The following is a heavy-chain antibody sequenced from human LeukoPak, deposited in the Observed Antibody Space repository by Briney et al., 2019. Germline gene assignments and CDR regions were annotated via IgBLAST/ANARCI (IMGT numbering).Heavy chain of an antibody. CDR3: ARLVIQSPQIDY. Sequence: SETLSLTCTVSGVSISSSNSYWGWIRQPPGKGLEWIGSIYYSGNTYYNASLKSQVSISIDTSKNQFSLRLTSVTAADTAVYYCARLVIQSPQIDYWGQGTLVTVSS. D-gene: IGHD3-22*01. CDR1: GVSISSSNSY. CDR2: IYYSGNT. V-gene: IGHV4-39*01. J-gene: IGHJ4*02.